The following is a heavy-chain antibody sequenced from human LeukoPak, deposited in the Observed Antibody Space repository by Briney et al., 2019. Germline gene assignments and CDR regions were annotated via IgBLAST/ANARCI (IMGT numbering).Heavy chain of an antibody. CDR1: GYTFTSYA. D-gene: IGHD6-13*01. J-gene: IGHJ3*02. V-gene: IGHV1-3*01. CDR3: ARGPHTSSWYKHAFDI. Sequence: ASVKVSCKASGYTFTSYAMHWVRQAPGQRLEWMGWINAGNCNTKYSQKFQGRVTITRDTSASTAYMELSSLRSDDTAVYYCARGPHTSSWYKHAFDIWAQGTMVTVSS. CDR2: INAGNCNT.